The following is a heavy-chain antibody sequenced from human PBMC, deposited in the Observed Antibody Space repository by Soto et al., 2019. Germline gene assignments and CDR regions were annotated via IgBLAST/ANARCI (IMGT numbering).Heavy chain of an antibody. D-gene: IGHD3-10*01. Sequence: PGGSLRLSCAASGFTFSSYSMSWVRQAPGKGLEWVSAISGSGVSTYYADSVKGRFTISRDNSKNTLYLQMNSLRAEDTAVYYCAKKKKAKMSDMVRGGDYYYYGMDVWGQGTTVTVSS. CDR2: ISGSGVST. V-gene: IGHV3-23*01. CDR1: GFTFSSYS. J-gene: IGHJ6*02. CDR3: AKKKKAKMSDMVRGGDYYYYGMDV.